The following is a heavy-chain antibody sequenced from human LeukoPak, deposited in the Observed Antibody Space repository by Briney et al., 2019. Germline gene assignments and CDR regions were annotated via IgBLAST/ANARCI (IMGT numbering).Heavy chain of an antibody. V-gene: IGHV4-31*11. D-gene: IGHD1-14*01. CDR3: ARGQPYYFDH. CDR1: GGSISSGEYY. J-gene: IGHJ4*02. CDR2: IYYSGTT. Sequence: SQTLSLTCAVSGGSISSGEYYWGWIRQHPGKDLEWIGYIYYSGTTYYNPSLKSRVTISVDTSKSQFSLRLSSVTAADTAVYYCARGQPYYFDHWGQGTLVTVSS.